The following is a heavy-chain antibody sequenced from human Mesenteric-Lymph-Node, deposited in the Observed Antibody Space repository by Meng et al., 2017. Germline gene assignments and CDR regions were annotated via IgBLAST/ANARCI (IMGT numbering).Heavy chain of an antibody. V-gene: IGHV4-39*07. CDR3: ASPARYCSSTSCYYY. J-gene: IGHJ4*02. Sequence: QLHLPGSGPGLVKPSETLSLTCTVSGGSISSSSYYWGWIRQPPGKGLEWIGSIYYSGSTYYNPSLKSRVTISVDTSKNQFSLKLSSVTAADTAVYYCASPARYCSSTSCYYYWGQGTLVTVSS. CDR2: IYYSGST. D-gene: IGHD2-2*01. CDR1: GGSISSSSYY.